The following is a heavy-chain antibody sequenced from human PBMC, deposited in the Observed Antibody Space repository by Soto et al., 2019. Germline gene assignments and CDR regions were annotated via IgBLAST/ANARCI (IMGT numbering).Heavy chain of an antibody. CDR1: GFTFSSYG. D-gene: IGHD6-25*01. CDR3: AKAKPAAYFDP. Sequence: GGSLRLSCAASGFTFSSYGMHWVRQAPGKGLEWVAVISYDGSNKYYADSVKGRFTISRDNSKNTLYLQMNSLRAEDTAVYYCAKAKPAAYFDPWGQGTLVTVSS. V-gene: IGHV3-30*18. J-gene: IGHJ5*02. CDR2: ISYDGSNK.